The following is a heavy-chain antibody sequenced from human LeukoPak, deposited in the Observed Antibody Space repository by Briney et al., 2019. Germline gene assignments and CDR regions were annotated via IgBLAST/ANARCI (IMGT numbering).Heavy chain of an antibody. D-gene: IGHD6-13*01. CDR1: GGSFSGYY. V-gene: IGHV4-34*01. J-gene: IGHJ6*03. CDR2: INHSGST. CDR3: ARGRPDSRQQLPYYYYMDV. Sequence: SETLSLTCAVYGGSFSGYYWSWIRQPPGKGLEWIGEINHSGSTNYNPSLKSRVTISVDTSKNQFSLKLSSVTAADTAAYYCARGRPDSRQQLPYYYYMDVWGKGTTVTVSS.